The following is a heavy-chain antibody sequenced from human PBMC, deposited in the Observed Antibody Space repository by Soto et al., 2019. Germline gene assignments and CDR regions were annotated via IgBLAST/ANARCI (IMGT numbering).Heavy chain of an antibody. CDR3: ARVRVRFLEWLGSEG. CDR2: IIPIFGTA. V-gene: IGHV1-69*12. D-gene: IGHD3-3*01. CDR1: GGTFSSYA. Sequence: QVQLVQSGAEVKKPGSSVKVSCKASGGTFSSYAFSWVRQAPGQGLEWMGGIIPIFGTANYAQKFQGRVTITADESTSTAYMELSSLRSEDTAVYYFARVRVRFLEWLGSEGWGQGTLVTVSS. J-gene: IGHJ4*02.